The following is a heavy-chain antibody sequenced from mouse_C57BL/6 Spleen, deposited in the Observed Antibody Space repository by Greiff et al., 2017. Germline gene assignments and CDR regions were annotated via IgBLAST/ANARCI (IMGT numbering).Heavy chain of an antibody. D-gene: IGHD1-1*01. CDR2: LNYDGSST. CDR1: GFTFSDYY. V-gene: IGHV5-16*01. CDR3: ARGDYGSSYDYFDY. Sequence: EVKLVESEGGLVQPGSSMKLSCTASGFTFSDYYMAWVRQVPEKGLEWVANLNYDGSSTYYLDSLKSRFIISRDNATNILYLQMSSLKSEDTATYYCARGDYGSSYDYFDYWGQGTTLTVSS. J-gene: IGHJ2*01.